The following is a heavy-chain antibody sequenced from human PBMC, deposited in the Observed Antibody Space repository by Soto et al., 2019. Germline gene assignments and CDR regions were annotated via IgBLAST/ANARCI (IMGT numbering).Heavy chain of an antibody. D-gene: IGHD6-19*01. CDR1: GFTVSSNY. CDR3: ARDPVSIAVAGTS. J-gene: IGHJ5*02. V-gene: IGHV3-66*01. CDR2: IYSGGST. Sequence: EVQLVESGGGLVQPGGSLRLSCAASGFTVSSNYMSWVRQATGKGLEWFSVIYSGGSTYYADSVKGRFTISRETSKNTLYLHINTLRAEDPAVNYCARDPVSIAVAGTSWGQGTLVIVSA.